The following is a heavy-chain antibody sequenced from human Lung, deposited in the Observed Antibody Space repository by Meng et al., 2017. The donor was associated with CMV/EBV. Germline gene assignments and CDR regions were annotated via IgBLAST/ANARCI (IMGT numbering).Heavy chain of an antibody. D-gene: IGHD6-13*01. V-gene: IGHV3-23*01. Sequence: GEXXKISCAASEFTFRSYAMSWVRQAPGRGLAWVSAITGSGGSTYYADSVKGRFTVSRDNSKNTLYLQMNSLRAEDTAVYYCAKAFSASWYREYYDYWGQGTLVTVSS. J-gene: IGHJ4*02. CDR1: EFTFRSYA. CDR3: AKAFSASWYREYYDY. CDR2: ITGSGGST.